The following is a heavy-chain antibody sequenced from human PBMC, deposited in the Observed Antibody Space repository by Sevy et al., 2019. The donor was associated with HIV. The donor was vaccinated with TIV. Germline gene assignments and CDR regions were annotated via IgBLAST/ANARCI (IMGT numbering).Heavy chain of an antibody. CDR2: FALGCGKI. CDR1: GFTFSKYS. J-gene: IGHJ4*02. CDR3: ASEGCTKPHDN. V-gene: IGHV3-23*01. Sequence: EGSLRLSCAASGFTFSKYSMSWIRQTPGKGLEWVSTFALGCGKINYADSVKGRFTISRDDSRNTFYLQMNSLRAEDTAIYYCASEGCTKPHDNWGQGTVVTVSS. D-gene: IGHD2-8*01.